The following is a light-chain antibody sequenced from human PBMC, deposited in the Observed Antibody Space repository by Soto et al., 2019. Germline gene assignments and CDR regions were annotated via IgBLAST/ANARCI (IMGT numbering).Light chain of an antibody. CDR2: GAS. CDR3: QQYNSYPWT. V-gene: IGKV3-15*01. J-gene: IGKJ1*01. CDR1: QSLSSN. Sequence: DTVMTQSPATLSVSPGERATVSCRASQSLSSNLAWYQQKPGQAPRLLIIGASERVTGIPARFSGSGSGTEFTLSISSLQPDDFATYYCQQYNSYPWTFGQGTKVEIK.